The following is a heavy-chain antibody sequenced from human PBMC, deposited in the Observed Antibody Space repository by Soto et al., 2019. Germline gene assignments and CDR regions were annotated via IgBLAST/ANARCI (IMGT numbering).Heavy chain of an antibody. D-gene: IGHD1-26*01. CDR2: IIPIFGTA. CDR1: GGTFSSYS. J-gene: IGHJ4*02. Sequence: QVQLVQSGAEVKKPGSSVKVSCKASGGTFSSYSINWVRQAPGQGLEWMGEIIPIFGTANYAQKFQGRVTIPADESTSTAYMELSSLRSEDTAVYYCARNGGRHSGGIGYWCQGTLVSVSS. CDR3: ARNGGRHSGGIGY. V-gene: IGHV1-69*01.